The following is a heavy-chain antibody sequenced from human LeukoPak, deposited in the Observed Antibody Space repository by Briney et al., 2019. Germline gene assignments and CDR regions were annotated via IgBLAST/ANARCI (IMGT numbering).Heavy chain of an antibody. CDR1: GFTFTSYW. J-gene: IGHJ4*02. Sequence: PGGSLRLSCTASGFTFTSYWMNWVRQAPGQGLEWVGNIKQDGSEKYYVDSVKGRFTISRDNANNTLYLQMNSLRADDTAVYYSARGVSPAARPGYFDYWGEGTLVTVSS. CDR3: ARGVSPAARPGYFDY. CDR2: IKQDGSEK. D-gene: IGHD6-25*01. V-gene: IGHV3-7*05.